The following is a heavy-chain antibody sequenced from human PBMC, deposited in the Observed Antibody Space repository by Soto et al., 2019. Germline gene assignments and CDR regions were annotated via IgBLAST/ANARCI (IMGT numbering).Heavy chain of an antibody. CDR3: ATGKYHPGGNWFDP. V-gene: IGHV3-11*01. Sequence: PGGSLRLSCAASGFTFSDYYMSWIRQAPGKGLEWVSYISSSGSTMYYADSVKGRFTISRDNAKNSLYLQMNSLRAEDTAVYYCATGKYHPGGNWFDPWGQGTLVTVSS. D-gene: IGHD2-2*01. CDR2: ISSSGSTM. CDR1: GFTFSDYY. J-gene: IGHJ5*02.